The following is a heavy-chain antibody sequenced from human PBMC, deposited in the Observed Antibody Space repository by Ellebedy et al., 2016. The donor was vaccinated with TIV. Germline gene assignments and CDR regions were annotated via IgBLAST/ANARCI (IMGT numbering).Heavy chain of an antibody. D-gene: IGHD5-18*01. CDR2: IYYSGST. J-gene: IGHJ3*02. V-gene: IGHV4-39*01. CDR3: ARLDVDTAMVYDAFDI. CDR1: GFTISSSSYY. Sequence: MPSETLSLTCTVSGFTISSSSYYWGCIRQSPGKGLEWIGSIYYSGSTYYNPSLKSRVTISVDTSKNQFSLKLSSVTAADTAVYYCARLDVDTAMVYDAFDIWGQGTMVTVSS.